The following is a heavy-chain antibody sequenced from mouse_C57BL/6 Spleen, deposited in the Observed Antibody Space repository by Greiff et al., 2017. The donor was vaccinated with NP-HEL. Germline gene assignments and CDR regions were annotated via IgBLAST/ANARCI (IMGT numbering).Heavy chain of an antibody. D-gene: IGHD2-1*01. CDR2: IYPSDSET. CDR1: GYTFTSYW. J-gene: IGHJ3*01. Sequence: QVQLQQPGAELVMPGSSVKLSCKASGYTFTSYWMDWVKQRPGQGLEWIGNIYPSDSETHYNQKFKDKATLTVDKSSSTAYMQLSSLTSEDSAVYYCARGDGNYGVFAYWGQGTLVTVSA. V-gene: IGHV1-61*01. CDR3: ARGDGNYGVFAY.